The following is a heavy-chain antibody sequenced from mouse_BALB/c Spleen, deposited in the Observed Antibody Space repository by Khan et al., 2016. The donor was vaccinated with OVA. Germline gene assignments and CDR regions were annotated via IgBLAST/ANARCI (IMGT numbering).Heavy chain of an antibody. CDR1: GYTFTSYW. Sequence: DLVKPGASVKLSCKASGYTFTSYWINWIKQRPGQGLEWIGRIGPGSSNAYYNDMFKGKATLTVDTSSNTAYIQLSSLSSEDSAVDCGARENYYGRSCYAMDYWGQGTSVTGSA. V-gene: IGHV1S41*01. D-gene: IGHD1-1*01. J-gene: IGHJ4*01. CDR3: ARENYYGRSCYAMDY. CDR2: IGPGSSNA.